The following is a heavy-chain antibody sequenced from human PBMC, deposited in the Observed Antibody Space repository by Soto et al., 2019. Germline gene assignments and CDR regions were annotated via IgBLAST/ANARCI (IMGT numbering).Heavy chain of an antibody. CDR2: IIPIFGTA. Sequence: SVKVSCKASGGTFSSYAISWVRQAPGQGLEWMGGIIPIFGTANYAQKFQGRVTITADKSTSTAYMELSSLRSEDTAVYYCARDQDILTGSPNYYYYGMDVWGQGTTVTVSS. CDR1: GGTFSSYA. CDR3: ARDQDILTGSPNYYYYGMDV. D-gene: IGHD3-9*01. J-gene: IGHJ6*02. V-gene: IGHV1-69*06.